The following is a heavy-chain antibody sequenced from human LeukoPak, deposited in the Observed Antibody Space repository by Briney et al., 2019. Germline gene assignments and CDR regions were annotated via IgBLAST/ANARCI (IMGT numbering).Heavy chain of an antibody. D-gene: IGHD1-7*01. CDR2: IKQDGSEK. J-gene: IGHJ3*02. CDR3: ARDEFLNWNCGSGAFDI. Sequence: PGGSLRLSCAASGFTFSSYWMSWVRQAPGKGLEWVANIKQDGSEKYYVDSVKGRFTISRDNAKNSLYLQMNSLRAEDTAVYYCARDEFLNWNCGSGAFDIWGQGTMVTVSS. V-gene: IGHV3-7*03. CDR1: GFTFSSYW.